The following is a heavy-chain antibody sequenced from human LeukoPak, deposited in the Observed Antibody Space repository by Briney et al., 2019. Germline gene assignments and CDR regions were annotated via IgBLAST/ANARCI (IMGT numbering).Heavy chain of an antibody. D-gene: IGHD1-26*01. J-gene: IGHJ3*02. CDR1: GYSFTSYW. CDR2: IYPGDSDT. CDR3: ARPHLSGSSQDAFDI. V-gene: IGHV5-51*01. Sequence: GESLKISCKGSGYSFTSYWIGWVRQMPGKGLEWMGIIYPGDSDTRYSPSFQGQVTISADKSISTAYLQWSSLKASDTAMYYCARPHLSGSSQDAFDIWGQGTMVTVSS.